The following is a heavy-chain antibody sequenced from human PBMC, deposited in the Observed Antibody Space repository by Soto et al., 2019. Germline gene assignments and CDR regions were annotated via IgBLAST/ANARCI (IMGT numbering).Heavy chain of an antibody. CDR3: ARGVLYYSIGYYLLN. CDR2: IYPSGST. V-gene: IGHV4-30-2*01. J-gene: IGHJ4*02. Sequence: PSETLSLTCAVSGGAISSGYYSWSWIRQPPGKGLEWIGYIYPSGSTYYNPSLKSRLTMSIDKSMNQFSLRLSSVTAADTAVYFCARGVLYYSIGYYLLNWGQGSLVTVSS. D-gene: IGHD3-22*01. CDR1: GGAISSGYYS.